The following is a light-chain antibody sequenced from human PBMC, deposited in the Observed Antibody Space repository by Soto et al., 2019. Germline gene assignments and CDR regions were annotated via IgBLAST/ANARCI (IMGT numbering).Light chain of an antibody. CDR2: WAS. J-gene: IGKJ2*01. Sequence: DIVLTQSPDSLAVSLGERATINCKSGQSVFHSSNNQNYLAWFLQKPGQPPKLLMSWASSRESGVPDRFRGSGSGTDFTLTISSLQAEDVAVYYCQQYYSAPYTFGQGTKLEIK. CDR1: QSVFHSSNNQNY. CDR3: QQYYSAPYT. V-gene: IGKV4-1*01.